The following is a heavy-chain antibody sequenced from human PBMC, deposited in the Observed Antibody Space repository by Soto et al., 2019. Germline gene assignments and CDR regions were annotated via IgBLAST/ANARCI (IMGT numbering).Heavy chain of an antibody. J-gene: IGHJ4*02. V-gene: IGHV4-59*01. Sequence: PGGSLRLSCAASGFTFSSYSMNWVRQPPGKGLEWIGYIYYSGSTNYNPSLKSRVTISVDTSKNQFSLKLSSVTAADTAVYYCARSDGRYWGQGTLVTVSS. CDR2: IYYSGST. CDR1: GFTFSSYS. CDR3: ARSDGRY.